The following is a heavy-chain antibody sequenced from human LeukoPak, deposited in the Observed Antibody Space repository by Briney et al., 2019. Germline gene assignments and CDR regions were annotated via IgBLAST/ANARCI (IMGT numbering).Heavy chain of an antibody. D-gene: IGHD5-24*01. Sequence: PSETLSLTCAVYGGSFSGYYWGWIRQPPGKGLEWIGEINHSGSTNYNPSLKSRVTISVDTSKNQFSLKLSSVTAADTAVYYCAGCRWLQSDAFDIWGQGTMVTVSS. CDR2: INHSGST. CDR1: GGSFSGYY. V-gene: IGHV4-34*01. J-gene: IGHJ3*02. CDR3: AGCRWLQSDAFDI.